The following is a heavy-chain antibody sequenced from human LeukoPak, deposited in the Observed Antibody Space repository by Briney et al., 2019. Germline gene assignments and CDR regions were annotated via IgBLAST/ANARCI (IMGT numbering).Heavy chain of an antibody. Sequence: GRSLRLSCAASGFTFSSYGMHWVRQAPGKGLEWVAVIWYDGSNKYYADSVKGRFTISRDNSKNTLYLQMNSLRAEDTAVYYCARDGRITGTSRYAFDIWGQGTMATVSS. CDR1: GFTFSSYG. CDR2: IWYDGSNK. V-gene: IGHV3-33*01. D-gene: IGHD1-7*01. CDR3: ARDGRITGTSRYAFDI. J-gene: IGHJ3*02.